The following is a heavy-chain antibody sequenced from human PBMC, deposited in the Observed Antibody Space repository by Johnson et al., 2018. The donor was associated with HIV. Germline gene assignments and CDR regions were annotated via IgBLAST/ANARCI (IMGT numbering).Heavy chain of an antibody. Sequence: GGTTYYADSVKGRFTISRDNSKNTLYLQMNSLRVEDTAVYYCATSTASDAFDIWGQGTMVTVSS. J-gene: IGHJ3*02. V-gene: IGHV3-53*01. D-gene: IGHD2-21*02. CDR2: GGTT. CDR3: ATSTASDAFDI.